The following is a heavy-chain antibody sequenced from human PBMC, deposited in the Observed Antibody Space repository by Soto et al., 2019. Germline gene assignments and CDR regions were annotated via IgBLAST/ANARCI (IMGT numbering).Heavy chain of an antibody. CDR1: GYTFTGYY. CDR2: INPNSGGT. D-gene: IGHD3-10*01. V-gene: IGHV1-2*04. J-gene: IGHJ4*02. Sequence: QVQLVQSGAEVKKPGASVKVSCKASGYTFTGYYMHWVRQAPGQGLEWMGWINPNSGGTNYAQKFQGWGTMSRDPSISPAYMELSRLRSDDTALYYCARGLGLGSGRLFDYWGQGTLVTVSS. CDR3: ARGLGLGSGRLFDY.